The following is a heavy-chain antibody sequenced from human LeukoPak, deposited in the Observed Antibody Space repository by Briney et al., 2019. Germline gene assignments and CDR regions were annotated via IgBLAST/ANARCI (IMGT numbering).Heavy chain of an antibody. J-gene: IGHJ6*03. V-gene: IGHV3-74*01. CDR2: INSDGGST. Sequence: PGGSLRLSCAASGFTFSLYWMHWVRQGPGKGLVWVSRINSDGGSTDYADSVKGRFTISRDNAENTLYLQMNSLRTEDTAVYYCARSGDLGYYYMDVWGKGTTVTVSS. CDR1: GFTFSLYW. D-gene: IGHD4-17*01. CDR3: ARSGDLGYYYMDV.